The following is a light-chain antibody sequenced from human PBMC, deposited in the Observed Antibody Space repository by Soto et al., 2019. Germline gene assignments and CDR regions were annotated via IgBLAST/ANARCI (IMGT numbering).Light chain of an antibody. CDR3: QQYGSS. Sequence: EIVLTQSPGPLSLSPGERATLSCRASQSVSSSYLAWYQQKPGQAPRLLIYGASSRATGIPDRFSGSGSETVFTLTISRLEPEDFAVYYCQQYGSSFGPGTKVDIK. V-gene: IGKV3-20*01. CDR2: GAS. CDR1: QSVSSSY. J-gene: IGKJ3*01.